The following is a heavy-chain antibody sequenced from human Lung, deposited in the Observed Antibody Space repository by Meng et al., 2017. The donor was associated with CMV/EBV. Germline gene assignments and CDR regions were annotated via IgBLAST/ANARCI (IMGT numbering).Heavy chain of an antibody. V-gene: IGHV1-8*01. CDR3: ATGVADFKY. J-gene: IGHJ4*02. CDR1: GYTFTSYD. CDR2: MNPNRGTT. Sequence: QEQPVESGDEVKKPGASVKVSCKASGYTFTSYDINWVRQGTGQGLEWMGWMNPNRGTTGYAQKFQGRVTMTRNISKSTAYMDLSSLRSEDTAVYYCATGVADFKYWGQGTLVTVSS. D-gene: IGHD6-19*01.